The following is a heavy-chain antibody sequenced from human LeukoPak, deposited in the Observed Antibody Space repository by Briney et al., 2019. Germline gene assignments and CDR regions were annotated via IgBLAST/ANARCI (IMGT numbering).Heavy chain of an antibody. J-gene: IGHJ4*02. Sequence: GGSLRLSCAASGFTFSDYYMAWVRQAPGKGLEWVSYITDSGSSRYYADSVKGRFTISRDNSKNTLYLQMNSLRAEDTAVYYCARAPKSYSSGWYYFDYWGQGTLVTVSS. V-gene: IGHV3-66*01. CDR3: ARAPKSYSSGWYYFDY. D-gene: IGHD6-19*01. CDR1: GFTFSDYY. CDR2: TDSGSSR.